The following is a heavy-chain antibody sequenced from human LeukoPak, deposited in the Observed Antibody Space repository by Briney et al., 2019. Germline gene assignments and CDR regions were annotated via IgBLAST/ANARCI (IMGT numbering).Heavy chain of an antibody. CDR1: GYTFTKFG. Sequence: ASVKVSCKASGYTFTKFGISWVRQAPGQGLEWLGWISTYNGNTNYTQRLHGRVTLTTDTSTRTAHMELKSLTFDDTAVYYCARDRNWFDPWGQGTPVTVSS. V-gene: IGHV1-18*01. CDR3: ARDRNWFDP. CDR2: ISTYNGNT. J-gene: IGHJ5*02.